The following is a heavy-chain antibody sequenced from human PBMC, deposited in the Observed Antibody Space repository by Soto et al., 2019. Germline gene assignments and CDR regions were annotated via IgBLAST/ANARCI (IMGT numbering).Heavy chain of an antibody. V-gene: IGHV1-8*01. CDR3: AREIVEVPAPMSYYYYYYMDV. CDR1: GYTFTSYD. J-gene: IGHJ6*03. CDR2: MNPHSGDT. Sequence: QVQLVQSGAEVKKPGASVRLSCKASGYTFTSYDINWVRQASGQGLEWMGWMNPHSGDTGHAQKFQGRVTMTRDTFTNTAYLELSGLRSEDTAIYFCAREIVEVPAPMSYYYYYYMDVWGKGTTVTVSS. D-gene: IGHD2-2*01.